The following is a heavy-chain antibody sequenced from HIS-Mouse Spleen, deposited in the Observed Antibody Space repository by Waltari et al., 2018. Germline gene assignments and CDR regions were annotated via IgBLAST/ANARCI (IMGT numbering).Heavy chain of an antibody. CDR1: GGSISSSSYS. D-gene: IGHD6-6*01. CDR3: AGREAAARRGAFDI. J-gene: IGHJ3*02. CDR2: IYYSGST. Sequence: QLQLQESGPGLVTPSETLSLTCTVSGGSISSSSYSWGWIRPPPGKGLEGIGSIYYSGSTYYNPSLKSRVTISVDTSKNQFSLKLSSVTAADTAVYYCAGREAAARRGAFDIWGQGTMVTVSS. V-gene: IGHV4-39*01.